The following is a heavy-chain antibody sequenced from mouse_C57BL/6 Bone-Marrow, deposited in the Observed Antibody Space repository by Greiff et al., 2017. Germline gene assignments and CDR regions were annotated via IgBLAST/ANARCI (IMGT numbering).Heavy chain of an antibody. J-gene: IGHJ4*01. D-gene: IGHD1-1*01. CDR3: VRHSGSPFYAMDD. Sequence: EVKLQESGGGLVQPTGSLKLSCAASGFSFNTYAMNWVRQAPGQGLEWVARIRSKSNNYATYYADSVKDRFTISRDDSESMLYLQMNNLKTEDTAMYYGVRHSGSPFYAMDDGGQGTSVTVAS. CDR1: GFSFNTYA. V-gene: IGHV10-1*01. CDR2: IRSKSNNYAT.